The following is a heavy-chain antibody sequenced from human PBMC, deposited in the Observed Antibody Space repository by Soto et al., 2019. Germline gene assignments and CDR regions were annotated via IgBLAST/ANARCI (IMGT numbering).Heavy chain of an antibody. CDR1: GFTFDDYA. CDR3: AKAPRKRGSGRNYYYYYMDV. V-gene: IGHV3-9*01. J-gene: IGHJ6*03. D-gene: IGHD3-10*01. CDR2: ISWNSGSI. Sequence: EVQLVESGGGLVQPGRSLRLSCAASGFTFDDYAMHWVRQAPGKGLEWVSGISWNSGSIGYADSVKGRFTISRDNAKNSLYLQMNSLRAEDTALYYCAKAPRKRGSGRNYYYYYMDVWGKGTTVTVSS.